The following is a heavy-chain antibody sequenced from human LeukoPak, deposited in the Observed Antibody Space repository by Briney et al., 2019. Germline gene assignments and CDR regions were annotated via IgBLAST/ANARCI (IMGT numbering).Heavy chain of an antibody. CDR2: IRYDGSNK. Sequence: QPGGSLRLSCAASGFTFSSYGMHWVRQAPGKGLEWVAFIRYDGSNKYYADSVKGRFTISRDNSKNTLYLQMNSLRAEDTAVYYCAKEDVVPATFDYRGQGTLVTVSS. V-gene: IGHV3-30*02. CDR1: GFTFSSYG. J-gene: IGHJ4*02. D-gene: IGHD2-2*01. CDR3: AKEDVVPATFDY.